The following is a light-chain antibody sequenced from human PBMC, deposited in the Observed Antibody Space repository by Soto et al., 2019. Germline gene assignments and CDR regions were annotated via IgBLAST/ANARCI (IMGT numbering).Light chain of an antibody. CDR3: QQYGSSPGT. V-gene: IGKV3-20*01. CDR2: VAS. CDR1: QSVSRNY. J-gene: IGKJ2*01. Sequence: EIVLTQSPGTLSLSPGERATLSCRASQSVSRNYLAWYQQKPGQAPSLLIYVASSRAPGIPDRFSGSGSGTDFTLTISRLEPEDFAVYYCQQYGSSPGTFGRGTKLEI.